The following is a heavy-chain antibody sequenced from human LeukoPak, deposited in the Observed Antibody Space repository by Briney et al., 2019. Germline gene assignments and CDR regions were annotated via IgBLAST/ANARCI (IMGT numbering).Heavy chain of an antibody. CDR1: GGSISSYY. V-gene: IGHV4-4*07. Sequence: SETLSLTCTVSGGSISSYYWSWIRQPAGKGLEWIGRIYTSGSTNYNPSLKSRVTMSVDTSKNQFSLKLSSVTAADTAVYYCARTPSHPYYYDSSGYYYDYWGQGTLVTASS. CDR3: ARTPSHPYYYDSSGYYYDY. D-gene: IGHD3-22*01. CDR2: IYTSGST. J-gene: IGHJ4*02.